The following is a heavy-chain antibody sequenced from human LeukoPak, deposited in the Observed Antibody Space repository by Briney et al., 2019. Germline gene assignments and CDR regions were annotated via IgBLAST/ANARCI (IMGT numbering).Heavy chain of an antibody. J-gene: IGHJ4*02. D-gene: IGHD4/OR15-4a*01. CDR3: AREMNYGDYFDY. CDR2: IWYDGSRK. V-gene: IGHV3-33*01. CDR1: GFTFSTFV. Sequence: SGGSLTLFCAPSGFTFSTFVMQGGPHPPGRGLVWGGVIWYDGSRKDYEDPVQGRFIISTDHSKNTLYLQMNSLRAEDTAVYYCAREMNYGDYFDYWGQGTLVTVSS.